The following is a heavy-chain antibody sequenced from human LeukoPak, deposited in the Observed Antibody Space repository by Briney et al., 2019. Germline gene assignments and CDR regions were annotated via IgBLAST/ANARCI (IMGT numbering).Heavy chain of an antibody. CDR2: IYYSGST. Sequence: PSQTLSLTCTVSGGSISSGDYYWSWLRQPPGKGLEWIGYIYYSGSTYYNPSLKSRVTISVDTSKNQFSLKLSSVTAADTAVYYCARDGYYGSGSPHYMDVWGKGTTVTVSS. V-gene: IGHV4-30-4*08. D-gene: IGHD3-10*01. CDR3: ARDGYYGSGSPHYMDV. CDR1: GGSISSGDYY. J-gene: IGHJ6*03.